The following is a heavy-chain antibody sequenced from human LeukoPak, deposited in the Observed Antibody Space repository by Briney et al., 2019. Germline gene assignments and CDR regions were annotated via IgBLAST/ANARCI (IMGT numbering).Heavy chain of an antibody. V-gene: IGHV3-48*03. J-gene: IGHJ4*02. CDR3: AKDCVNYYGSGSYEGCDY. CDR1: GFTFSSYE. CDR2: ISSSGSTI. D-gene: IGHD3-10*01. Sequence: GGSLRLSCAASGFTFSSYEMNWVRQAPGKGLEWVSYISSSGSTIYYADSVKGRFTISRDNSKNTLYLQMNSLRAEDTAVYYCAKDCVNYYGSGSYEGCDYWGQGTLVTVSS.